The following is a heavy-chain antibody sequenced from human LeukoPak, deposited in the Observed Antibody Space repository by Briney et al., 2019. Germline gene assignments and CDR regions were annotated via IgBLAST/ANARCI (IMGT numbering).Heavy chain of an antibody. Sequence: PSETLSLTCAVSGYSISSGYYWGWIRPPPGKGLEGIGSIYHSGSTYYNPSLKRRVTISVDTSKNQFSLKLSSVTAADTAVYYCARSAPHASYMIPHGAFDIWGQGTMVTVSS. CDR3: ARSAPHASYMIPHGAFDI. J-gene: IGHJ3*02. CDR1: GYSISSGYY. V-gene: IGHV4-38-2*01. D-gene: IGHD3-22*01. CDR2: IYHSGST.